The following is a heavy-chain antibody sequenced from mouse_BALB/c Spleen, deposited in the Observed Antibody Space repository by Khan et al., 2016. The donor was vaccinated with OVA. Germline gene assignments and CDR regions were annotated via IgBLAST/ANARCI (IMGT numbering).Heavy chain of an antibody. V-gene: IGHV5-9*03. J-gene: IGHJ3*01. Sequence: EVELVESGGGLVKPGGSLKLSCAASGFTFSSFSMSWVRQTPEKRLEWVATISSGGDNSFYSDSVKGRFTISRDNAKNNLALQMSGLRTEDTALYYCARSNYGTFAYWGQGTLVTVAA. CDR2: ISSGGDNS. CDR1: GFTFSSFS. CDR3: ARSNYGTFAY. D-gene: IGHD2-1*01.